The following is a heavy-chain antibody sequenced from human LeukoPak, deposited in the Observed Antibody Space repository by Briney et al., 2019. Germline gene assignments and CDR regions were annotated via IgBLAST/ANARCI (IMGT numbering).Heavy chain of an antibody. J-gene: IGHJ4*02. Sequence: ASVKVSCKASGYTFTSYYMHWVRQAPGQGLEWMGIINPSGGSTSYAQKFQDRVTMSGDTSISTAYMELSDLRSDDTAVYYCAAQKDPRPLDCWGQGTLITVSS. CDR3: AAQKDPRPLDC. V-gene: IGHV1-46*01. CDR2: INPSGGST. CDR1: GYTFTSYY.